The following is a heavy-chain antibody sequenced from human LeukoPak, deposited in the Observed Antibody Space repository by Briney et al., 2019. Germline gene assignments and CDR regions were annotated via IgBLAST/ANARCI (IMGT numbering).Heavy chain of an antibody. CDR3: ARERAPYYYYGMDV. Sequence: SVKVSCKASGGTFSSYAISWVRQAPGQGLEWMGRIIPIPGIANYAQKFQGRVTITVDKSTSTAYMELSSLRSEDTAVYYCARERAPYYYYGMDVWGQGTTVTVSS. J-gene: IGHJ6*02. CDR1: GGTFSSYA. CDR2: IIPIPGIA. V-gene: IGHV1-69*04.